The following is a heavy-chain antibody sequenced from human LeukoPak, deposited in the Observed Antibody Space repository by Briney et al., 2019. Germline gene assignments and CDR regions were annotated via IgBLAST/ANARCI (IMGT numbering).Heavy chain of an antibody. D-gene: IGHD2-2*01. CDR2: IYYSGST. CDR3: ARVGSCSSTSCYDWFDP. J-gene: IGHJ5*02. Sequence: SETLSLTCTVSGGSISSGGYYWSWLRQHPGTGLEWIGYIYYSGSTYYNPSPKSRVTISVDTSKNQFSLKLSSVTAADTAVYYGARVGSCSSTSCYDWFDPWGQGTLVTVSS. CDR1: GGSISSGGYY. V-gene: IGHV4-31*03.